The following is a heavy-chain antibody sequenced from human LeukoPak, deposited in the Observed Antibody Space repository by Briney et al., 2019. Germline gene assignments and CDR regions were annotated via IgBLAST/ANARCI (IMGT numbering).Heavy chain of an antibody. D-gene: IGHD6-6*01. CDR2: ISSSSTYI. CDR1: GFTFNSYT. Sequence: GGSLRLSCAASGFTFNSYTMNWVRQAPGKGLEWVSSISSSSTYIYYADSVKGRFTISRDNAKNSLYLQMNSLRVEDTAVYYCAKGRAGSSSFDYWGQGTLVTVSS. CDR3: AKGRAGSSSFDY. V-gene: IGHV3-21*01. J-gene: IGHJ4*02.